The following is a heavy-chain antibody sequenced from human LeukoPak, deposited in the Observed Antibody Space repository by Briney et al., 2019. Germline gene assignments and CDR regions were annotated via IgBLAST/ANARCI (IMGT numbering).Heavy chain of an antibody. CDR3: AKRPAINYYDSSGYAFDI. V-gene: IGHV3-23*01. D-gene: IGHD3-22*01. CDR2: ISGSGGST. J-gene: IGHJ3*02. CDR1: GFTFSSYA. Sequence: GGSLRLSCAASGFTFSSYAMSGVRQAPGKGLEWVSAISGSGGSTYYADSVKGRFTISRDNSKNTLYLQMNSLSAEDTAVYYCAKRPAINYYDSSGYAFDIWGQGTMVTVSS.